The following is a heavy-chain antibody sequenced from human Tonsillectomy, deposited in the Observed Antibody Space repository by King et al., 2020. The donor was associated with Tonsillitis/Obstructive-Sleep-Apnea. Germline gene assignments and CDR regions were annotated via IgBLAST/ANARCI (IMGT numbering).Heavy chain of an antibody. V-gene: IGHV3-7*02. D-gene: IGHD1-20*01. Sequence: VQLVESGGGLVLPGGSLRLSCAASGFNFSGYWMTWVRQAPGKGLEWVANIKQDGSEKNYVDSVKGRFTISRDNARKSLYLQMNSLRVEDTGVYYCVSNLDVWGKGTTVTVSS. J-gene: IGHJ6*04. CDR2: IKQDGSEK. CDR3: VSNLDV. CDR1: GFNFSGYW.